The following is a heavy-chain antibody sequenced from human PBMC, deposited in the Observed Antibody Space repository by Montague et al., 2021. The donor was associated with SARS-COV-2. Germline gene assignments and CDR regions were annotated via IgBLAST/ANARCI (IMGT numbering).Heavy chain of an antibody. V-gene: IGHV4-59*08. Sequence: SETLSLTCTVSSGSISNYYWSWIRQPPGKGLEWIGFISHTERTNYNPSLESRVSISIDTSKSQFSLRVRSVTAADSAVYYCARSVQVAYGLDVWGQGTTVTSSS. CDR3: ARSVQVAYGLDV. CDR2: ISHTERT. CDR1: SGSISNYY. J-gene: IGHJ6*02.